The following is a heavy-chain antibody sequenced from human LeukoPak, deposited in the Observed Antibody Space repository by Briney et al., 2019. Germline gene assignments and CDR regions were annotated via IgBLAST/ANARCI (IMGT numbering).Heavy chain of an antibody. V-gene: IGHV4-59*01. D-gene: IGHD3-10*02. CDR1: GGSISSYY. J-gene: IGHJ4*02. Sequence: PSEALSLTCTVSGGSISSYYWSWIRQPPGKGLEWIGYIYYSGSTNYNPSLKSRVTISVDTSKNQFSLKLSSVTAADTAVYYCARSSVTTFFDYWGQGTLVTVSS. CDR3: ARSSVTTFFDY. CDR2: IYYSGST.